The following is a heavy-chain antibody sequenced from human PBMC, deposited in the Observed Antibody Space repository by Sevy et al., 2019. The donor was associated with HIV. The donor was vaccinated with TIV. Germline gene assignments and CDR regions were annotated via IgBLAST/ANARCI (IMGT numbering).Heavy chain of an antibody. D-gene: IGHD6-25*01. Sequence: GGSLRLSCAASGFTFSSYDMSWVRQAPGKGLEWVSVISGSGVSTYYADSVKGRFTISRDNSKNTLYLQLNSLRAEDTAVYYCAKSMGGFDAFDIWGQGTMDTVSS. CDR1: GFTFSSYD. CDR3: AKSMGGFDAFDI. V-gene: IGHV3-23*01. J-gene: IGHJ3*02. CDR2: ISGSGVST.